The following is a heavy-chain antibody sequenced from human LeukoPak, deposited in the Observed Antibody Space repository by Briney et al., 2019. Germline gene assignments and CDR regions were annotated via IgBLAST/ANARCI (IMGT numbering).Heavy chain of an antibody. V-gene: IGHV3-23*01. CDR1: GFTFSIYA. CDR3: ARDRPNYYGSDGHYYRRDGDY. J-gene: IGHJ4*02. CDR2: ITSRGEST. D-gene: IGHD3-22*01. Sequence: GGSLRLSCAASGFTFSIYAMSWVRQAPGKGLQWVSSITSRGESTWYVDSVKGRFTITRDNSENTLYLQMHSLRAEGTAVYYCARDRPNYYGSDGHYYRRDGDYWGRGTLVSVPS.